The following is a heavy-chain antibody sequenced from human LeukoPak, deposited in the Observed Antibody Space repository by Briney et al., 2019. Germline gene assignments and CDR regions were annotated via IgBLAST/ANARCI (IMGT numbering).Heavy chain of an antibody. CDR3: AHRGVVREKYFLH. CDR1: GFSLSRKTVG. J-gene: IGHJ1*01. CDR2: IYWNDNK. V-gene: IGHV2-5*01. D-gene: IGHD3-10*01. Sequence: SCPTLFNPTPTLTLTCTFSGFSLSRKTVGVGWIRQPPVRALEWLASIYWNDNKGYRSSLRYRVTITQGTSKVQVVLTITNMDPVDTATYYCAHRGVVREKYFLHWRQGTLVTVS.